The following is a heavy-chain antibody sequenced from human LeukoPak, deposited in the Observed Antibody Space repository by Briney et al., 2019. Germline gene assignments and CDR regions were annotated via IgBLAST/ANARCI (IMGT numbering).Heavy chain of an antibody. Sequence: PGGSLRLSCAASGFTFSSYGMTWVRLAPGKGLEWVSSISGSGGSTFYADSVKGRFTISRGNSKNTMSLQMNSLGVEDTALYFCAKASGDYLGPHRALDIWGQGTQVTVS. D-gene: IGHD4-11*01. CDR1: GFTFSSYG. J-gene: IGHJ3*02. CDR2: ISGSGGST. V-gene: IGHV3-23*01. CDR3: AKASGDYLGPHRALDI.